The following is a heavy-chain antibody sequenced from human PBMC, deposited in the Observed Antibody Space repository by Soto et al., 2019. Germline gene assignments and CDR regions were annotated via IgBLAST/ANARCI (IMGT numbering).Heavy chain of an antibody. CDR3: AKDRGWKLAEYFQH. D-gene: IGHD1-1*01. CDR1: GFTFSSYG. CDR2: ISYDGSNK. J-gene: IGHJ1*01. Sequence: GGSLRLSCAASGFTFSSYGMHWVRQAPGKGLEWVAVISYDGSNKYYADSVKGRFTISRDNSKNTLYLQMNSLRAEDTAVYYCAKDRGWKLAEYFQHWGQGTLVTVSS. V-gene: IGHV3-30*18.